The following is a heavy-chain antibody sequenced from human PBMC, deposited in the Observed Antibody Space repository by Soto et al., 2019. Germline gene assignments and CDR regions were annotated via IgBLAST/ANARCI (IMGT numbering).Heavy chain of an antibody. CDR1: GFTFSSYS. V-gene: IGHV3-48*02. D-gene: IGHD3-22*01. Sequence: PXXSLRLSFAASGFTFSSYSMHWVRQAPGKGLEWVSYISSSSSTIYYADSVKGRFTISRDNAKNSLYLQMNSLRDEETAVYYCARDYYDSSGYYHNWFDPWGQGTLVTVSS. CDR2: ISSSSSTI. J-gene: IGHJ5*02. CDR3: ARDYYDSSGYYHNWFDP.